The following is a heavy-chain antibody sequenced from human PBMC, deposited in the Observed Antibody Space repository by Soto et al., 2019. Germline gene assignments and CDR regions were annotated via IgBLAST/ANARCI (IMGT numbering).Heavy chain of an antibody. CDR3: ARKYYDILTGYYPSPLAF. D-gene: IGHD3-9*01. V-gene: IGHV1-46*01. CDR1: GYTFTSYY. Sequence: ASVKVSCKASGYTFTSYYMHWVRQAPGQGLEWMGIINPSGGSTSYAQKFQGRVTMTRDTSTSTVYMELSSLRSEDTAVYYCARKYYDILTGYYPSPLAFWGQGTLVTVSS. CDR2: INPSGGST. J-gene: IGHJ4*02.